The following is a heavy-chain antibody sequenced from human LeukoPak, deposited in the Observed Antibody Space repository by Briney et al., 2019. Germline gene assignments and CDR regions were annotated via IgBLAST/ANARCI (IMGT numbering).Heavy chain of an antibody. Sequence: GGSLRLSCEASRFTFSNYWMSWVRQAPGKRLEWVANIKGDGSEIYYVDSVKGRFTISRDNDKSSLYLQMNNLRAEDTAVYYCARDGSSFDYWGQGALVTVSS. CDR3: ARDGSSFDY. CDR1: RFTFSNYW. D-gene: IGHD2-15*01. CDR2: IKGDGSEI. V-gene: IGHV3-7*01. J-gene: IGHJ4*02.